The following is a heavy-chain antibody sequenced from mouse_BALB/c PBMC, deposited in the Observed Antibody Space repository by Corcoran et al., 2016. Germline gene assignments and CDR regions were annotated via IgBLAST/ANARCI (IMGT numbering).Heavy chain of an antibody. V-gene: IGHV1-62-2*01. J-gene: IGHJ4*01. CDR2: FYPGSGSI. Sequence: VQLQQSGAGLVKPGASVKRSCKASGYTFTEYIIHWVKQRSGQGLEWIGWFYPGSGSIKYNEKFKDKATLTADKSSSTVCMELSRLTSEDSAVYFCARHEDDYDAMDYWGQGTSVTVSS. CDR3: ARHEDDYDAMDY. CDR1: GYTFTEYI.